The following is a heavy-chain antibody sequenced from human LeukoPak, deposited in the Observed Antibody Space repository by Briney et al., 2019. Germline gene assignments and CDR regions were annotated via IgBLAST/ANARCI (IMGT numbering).Heavy chain of an antibody. CDR1: GGSISSGY. CDR2: IYTSGGT. D-gene: IGHD2-21*02. V-gene: IGHV4-4*07. CDR3: ARGIRVTASLLSVGFYFDD. J-gene: IGHJ4*02. Sequence: SETLSLTCTVSGGSISSGYWMWLRQPAGKGLEWIGRIYTSGGTRYNPSLRGRVTKSAVTSKNQFSLKLSSVAAADTAVYYCARGIRVTASLLSVGFYFDDWGQGTLVTVSS.